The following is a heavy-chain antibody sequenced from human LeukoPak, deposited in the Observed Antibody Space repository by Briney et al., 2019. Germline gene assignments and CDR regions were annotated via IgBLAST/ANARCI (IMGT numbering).Heavy chain of an antibody. CDR2: IIPILGIA. D-gene: IGHD6-6*01. J-gene: IGHJ3*02. CDR1: GGTFSSYA. CDR3: ARGGDYSSSSAWDDAFDI. V-gene: IGHV1-69*04. Sequence: SVKVSCKASGGTFSSYAISWVRQAPGQGLEWMGRIIPILGIANYAQKFQGRVTITADKSTSTAYMELSSLRSEDTAVYYCARGGDYSSSSAWDDAFDIWGQGTMVTVSS.